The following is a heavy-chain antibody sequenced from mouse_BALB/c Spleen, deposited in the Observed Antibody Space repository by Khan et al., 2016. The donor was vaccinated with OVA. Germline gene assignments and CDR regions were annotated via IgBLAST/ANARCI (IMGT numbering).Heavy chain of an antibody. Sequence: EVQLEESGPGLVKPSQSLSITCSVSGYSITSGSFWNWIRQFPRNILEWMGYISYDGDSNYNPSLNNRITITRDTSKKRVFLKLNSVTPEDTATYCGKIVRTACPSSFTYWGQGTLVTVSA. CDR2: ISYDGDS. V-gene: IGHV3-6*02. J-gene: IGHJ3*01. D-gene: IGHD1-1*02. CDR1: GYSITSGSF. CDR3: KIVRTACPSSFTY.